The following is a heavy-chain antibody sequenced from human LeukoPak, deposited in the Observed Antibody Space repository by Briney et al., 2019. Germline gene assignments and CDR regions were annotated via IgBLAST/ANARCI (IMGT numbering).Heavy chain of an antibody. D-gene: IGHD6-19*01. CDR2: ISGSSSLI. J-gene: IGHJ4*02. Sequence: GGSLRLSCTASGFSFGSYSMNWVRQTPGKGLEWLSYISGSSSLIYYADSVKGRFTISRDNAKKSLYLQMNSLRDEDTAVYYCARVGWSSGPPFYWGQGIPVTVSS. CDR3: ARVGWSSGPPFY. CDR1: GFSFGSYS. V-gene: IGHV3-48*02.